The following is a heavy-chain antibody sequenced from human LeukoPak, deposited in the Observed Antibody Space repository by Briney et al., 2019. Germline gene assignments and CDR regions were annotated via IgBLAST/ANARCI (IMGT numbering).Heavy chain of an antibody. V-gene: IGHV3-7*01. CDR2: IKQDGSEK. J-gene: IGHJ4*02. D-gene: IGHD6-13*01. CDR1: GFTVSSNY. CDR3: ARDSAGNDY. Sequence: GGSLRLSCAASGFTVSSNYMSWVRQAPGKGLEWVANIKQDGSEKYYVDSAKGRFTISRDNAKNSLYLQMNSLRAEDTAMYYCARDSAGNDYWGQGTLVTVSS.